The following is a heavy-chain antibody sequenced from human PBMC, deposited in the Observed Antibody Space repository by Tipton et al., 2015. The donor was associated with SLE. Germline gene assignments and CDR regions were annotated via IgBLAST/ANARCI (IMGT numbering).Heavy chain of an antibody. D-gene: IGHD2-8*02. J-gene: IGHJ6*02. Sequence: SLRLSCEASGFTFSTYWMHWVRQGPGKGLVWVSRIYSDGSSTKYADSVKGRFTMSRDNSKNTLYLQMNSLRAEDTAVYYCARGVLFMVVYNYYGMDVWGQGTTVPVSS. CDR1: GFTFSTYW. CDR3: ARGVLFMVVYNYYGMDV. V-gene: IGHV3-74*03. CDR2: IYSDGSST.